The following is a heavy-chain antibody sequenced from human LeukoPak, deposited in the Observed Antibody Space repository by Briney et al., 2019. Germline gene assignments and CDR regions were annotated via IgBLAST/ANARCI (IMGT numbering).Heavy chain of an antibody. CDR2: IRYDGSNK. CDR1: GFTFSVYG. J-gene: IGHJ5*02. V-gene: IGHV3-30*02. CDR3: ARDGAQVVVPAAIRGFDP. Sequence: GGSLRLSCAASGFTFSVYGMSWVRQAPGKGLEWVAFIRYDGSNKYYADSVKGRFTISRDNSKNTLYLQMNSLRAEDTAVYYCARDGAQVVVPAAIRGFDPWGQGTLVTVSS. D-gene: IGHD2-2*01.